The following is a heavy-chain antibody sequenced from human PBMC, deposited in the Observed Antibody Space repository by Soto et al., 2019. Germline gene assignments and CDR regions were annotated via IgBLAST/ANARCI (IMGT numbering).Heavy chain of an antibody. CDR3: AKGSSYDVWSTHFDF. CDR1: GFTLNSYA. D-gene: IGHD3-3*01. CDR2: ISGSGGSV. J-gene: IGHJ4*02. Sequence: GGSRRLSWTVAGFTLNSYAMSWVRQPPGKGREWVSAISGSGGSVYYADSVKGRFGTSTDTSNNTLFLQMKSLRAEETDVYYCAKGSSYDVWSTHFDFWGQGTLVTVSS. V-gene: IGHV3-23*01.